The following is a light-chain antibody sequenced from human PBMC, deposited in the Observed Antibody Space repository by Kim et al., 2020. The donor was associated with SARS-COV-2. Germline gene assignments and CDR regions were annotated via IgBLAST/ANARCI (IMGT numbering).Light chain of an antibody. Sequence: GQSVTISCTGTNSDIGAYNYVSWFQQHPGKVPKVIISDVSERPSGVSNRFSGSKSGNTASLTISGLQPEDEADYYCTSYTGSGTWVFGGGTRLTVL. V-gene: IGLV2-14*04. CDR3: TSYTGSGTWV. CDR1: NSDIGAYNY. J-gene: IGLJ3*02. CDR2: DVS.